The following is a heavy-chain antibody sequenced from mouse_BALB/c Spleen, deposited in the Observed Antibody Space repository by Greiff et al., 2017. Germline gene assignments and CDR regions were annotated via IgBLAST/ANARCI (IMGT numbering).Heavy chain of an antibody. D-gene: IGHD1-1*01. Sequence: EVMLVESGGGLVQPGGSRKLSCAASGFTFSDYGMAWVRQAPGKGPEWVAFISNLAYSIYYADTVTGRFTISRENAKNTLYLEMSSLRSEDTAMYYCARSYYRGAMDYWGQGTSVTVSS. CDR3: ARSYYRGAMDY. V-gene: IGHV5-15*02. J-gene: IGHJ4*01. CDR2: ISNLAYSI. CDR1: GFTFSDYG.